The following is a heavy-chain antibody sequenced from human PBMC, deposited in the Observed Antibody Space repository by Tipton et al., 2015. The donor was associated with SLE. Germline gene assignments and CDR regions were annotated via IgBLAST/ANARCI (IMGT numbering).Heavy chain of an antibody. CDR1: GFSVSTNY. Sequence: SLRLSCSASGFSVSTNYMSWVRQAPGEGLEWVSSIYTGGAADYADSVEGRFTISRDNSKNTLHLQLNSLRDDDTAVYFCATPGFDTTGLSFYYYSALNFWGQGTTVTVSS. V-gene: IGHV3-53*01. D-gene: IGHD2/OR15-2a*01. CDR2: IYTGGAA. CDR3: ATPGFDTTGLSFYYYSALNF. J-gene: IGHJ6*02.